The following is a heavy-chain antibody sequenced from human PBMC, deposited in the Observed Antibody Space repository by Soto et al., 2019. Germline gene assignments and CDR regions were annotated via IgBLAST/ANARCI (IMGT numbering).Heavy chain of an antibody. V-gene: IGHV1-69*13. CDR1: GGTFSSYS. D-gene: IGHD2-15*01. J-gene: IGHJ6*02. Sequence: SVKVSCKASGGTFSSYSISWVRQAPGQGLEWMGGIIPIFGTANYAQKFQGRVTITADESTSTAYMELSSLRSEDTAVYYCARLQKLGYCSGGSCPPVWGQGTTVTVSS. CDR3: ARLQKLGYCSGGSCPPV. CDR2: IIPIFGTA.